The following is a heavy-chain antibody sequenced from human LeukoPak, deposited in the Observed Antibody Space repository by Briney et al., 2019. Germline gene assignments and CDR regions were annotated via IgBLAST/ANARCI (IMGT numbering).Heavy chain of an antibody. V-gene: IGHV1-2*02. Sequence: GASVKVSCKASGYTFTGYYMHWVRQAPGQGLEWMGWINPNSGGTNYAQKFQGRVTMTRDTSISTAYMELSRLRSDDTAVCYCARGSSWYLSPPYYYYYMDVWGKGTTVTVSS. D-gene: IGHD6-13*01. CDR3: ARGSSWYLSPPYYYYYMDV. CDR1: GYTFTGYY. CDR2: INPNSGGT. J-gene: IGHJ6*03.